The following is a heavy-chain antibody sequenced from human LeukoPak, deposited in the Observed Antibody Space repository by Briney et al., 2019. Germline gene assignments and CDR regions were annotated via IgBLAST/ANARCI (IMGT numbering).Heavy chain of an antibody. Sequence: KPSETLSLTCTVSGGSISSSSYYWGWIRQPPGKGLAWIGSIYYSGSTYYNPSLKSRVTISVDTSKNQFSLKLSSVTAADTAVYYCARHGYCSSTSCYKNWGQGTLVTVSS. CDR1: GGSISSSSYY. D-gene: IGHD2-2*03. V-gene: IGHV4-39*01. CDR2: IYYSGST. CDR3: ARHGYCSSTSCYKN. J-gene: IGHJ4*02.